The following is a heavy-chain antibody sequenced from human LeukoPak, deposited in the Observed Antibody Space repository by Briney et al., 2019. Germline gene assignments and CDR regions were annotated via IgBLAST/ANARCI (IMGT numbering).Heavy chain of an antibody. Sequence: SETLSLTCTVSGVSISSSSYYWGWIRQPPGKGLEWIGSIYYSGSTYYNPSLKSRVTISVDTSKNQFSLKLSSVTAADTAVYYCARRDLGRSGYCSGGSCPATIDYWGQGTLVTVSS. CDR2: IYYSGST. CDR3: ARRDLGRSGYCSGGSCPATIDY. CDR1: GVSISSSSYY. J-gene: IGHJ4*02. D-gene: IGHD2-15*01. V-gene: IGHV4-39*01.